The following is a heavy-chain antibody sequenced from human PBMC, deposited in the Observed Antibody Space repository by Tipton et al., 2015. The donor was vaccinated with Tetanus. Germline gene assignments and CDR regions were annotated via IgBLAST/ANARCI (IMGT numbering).Heavy chain of an antibody. CDR2: LYDNGRT. CDR3: ARDPWLDY. V-gene: IGHV4-61*01. Sequence: TLSLTCTVSGGSVRSGSYYWNWIRQPPGKGLEWIGYLYDNGRTKYNPSLNSRVTISVDTPKKQLSLKLTSVTAADTAVYYCARDPWLDYWGQGTLVTVSS. J-gene: IGHJ4*02. CDR1: GGSVRSGSYY.